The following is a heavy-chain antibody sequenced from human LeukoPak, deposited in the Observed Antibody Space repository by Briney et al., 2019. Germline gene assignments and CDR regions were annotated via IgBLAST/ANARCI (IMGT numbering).Heavy chain of an antibody. Sequence: GESLRLSCAASGFTFSKYSMNWVRQAPGKGLEWVSCISSSGSDIYYADSVKGRFTVSRDNGENSLYLQMNSLRADDTAVYYCASLHDIVVIPDATIDYWGQGTLVTVSS. D-gene: IGHD2-2*01. CDR3: ASLHDIVVIPDATIDY. CDR2: ISSSGSDI. V-gene: IGHV3-21*01. CDR1: GFTFSKYS. J-gene: IGHJ4*02.